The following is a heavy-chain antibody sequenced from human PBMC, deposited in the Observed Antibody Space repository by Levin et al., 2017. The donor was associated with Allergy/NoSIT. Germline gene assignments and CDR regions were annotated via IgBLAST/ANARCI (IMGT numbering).Heavy chain of an antibody. CDR3: ARTGDSSGYYAFDI. V-gene: IGHV4-34*01. CDR1: GGSFSGYY. Sequence: SETLSLTCAVYGGSFSGYYWSWIRQPPGKGPEWIGEINHSGSTNYNPSLKSRVTISVDTSKNQFSLKLSSVTAADTAVYYCARTGDSSGYYAFDIWGQGTMVTVS. D-gene: IGHD3-22*01. CDR2: INHSGST. J-gene: IGHJ3*02.